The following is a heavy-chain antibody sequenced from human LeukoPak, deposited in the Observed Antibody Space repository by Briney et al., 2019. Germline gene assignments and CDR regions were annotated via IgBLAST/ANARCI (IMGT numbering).Heavy chain of an antibody. CDR3: ARDLPSTSNWELDY. D-gene: IGHD7-27*01. J-gene: IGHJ4*02. CDR2: IHPNSAAT. Sequence: ASVKVSCKASGHTFIDYYIHWVRQAPGQGLEWMGRIHPNSAATEYAENSQGRVTMTRDTSISTAYMELSRVTSDDTAVHYCARDLPSTSNWELDYWGQGTLVTVSS. CDR1: GHTFIDYY. V-gene: IGHV1-2*06.